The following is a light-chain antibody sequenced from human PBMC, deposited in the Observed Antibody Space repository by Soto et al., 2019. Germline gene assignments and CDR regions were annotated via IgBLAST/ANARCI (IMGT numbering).Light chain of an antibody. CDR2: VVS. Sequence: QSALTQPASVSGSPGQSITISCTGTSSDIGAYNYVSWYQQHPGKAPKLMIFVVSNRPSGVSTRFSGSQSGNTASLTISGLQSEDEADYYCSSCTTSNTVVFGGGTKLTVL. CDR3: SSCTTSNTVV. CDR1: SSDIGAYNY. V-gene: IGLV2-14*01. J-gene: IGLJ3*02.